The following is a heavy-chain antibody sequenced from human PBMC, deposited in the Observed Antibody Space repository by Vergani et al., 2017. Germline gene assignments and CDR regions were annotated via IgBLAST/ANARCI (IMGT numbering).Heavy chain of an antibody. Sequence: QVQLQESGPGLVKPSQTLSLTCTVSGGSISSGGYYWSWIRQHPGEGLEWIGYIYYSGSTYYNPSLKSRVTISVDTSKNQFSLKLSSVTAADTAVYYCARVTAARRENAFDIWGQGTMVTVSS. J-gene: IGHJ3*02. V-gene: IGHV4-31*03. CDR3: ARVTAARRENAFDI. CDR1: GGSISSGGYY. CDR2: IYYSGST. D-gene: IGHD6-6*01.